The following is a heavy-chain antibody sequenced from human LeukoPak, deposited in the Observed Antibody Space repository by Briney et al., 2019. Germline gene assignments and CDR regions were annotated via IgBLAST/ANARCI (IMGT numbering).Heavy chain of an antibody. V-gene: IGHV4-59*01. CDR1: GGSISSYY. Sequence: SETLSLTCTVSGGSISSYYWSWIRQPPGKGLEWIGYIYYSGSTNYNPSLKSRVIISVDTSKNQFSLKLSSVTAADTAVYYCARWDYTAFDIWGEGTMVTVSS. CDR2: IYYSGST. CDR3: ARWDYTAFDI. J-gene: IGHJ3*02. D-gene: IGHD3-3*01.